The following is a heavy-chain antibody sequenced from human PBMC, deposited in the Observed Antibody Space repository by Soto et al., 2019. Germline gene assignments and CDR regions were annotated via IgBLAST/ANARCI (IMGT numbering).Heavy chain of an antibody. D-gene: IGHD7-27*01. CDR3: ARVTGAPERNWFDP. CDR2: INAGNGNT. CDR1: GYTFTSYA. J-gene: IGHJ5*02. Sequence: GASVKVSCKASGYTFTSYAMHWVRQAPGQRLEWMGWINAGNGNTKYAQKLQGRVTMTTDTSTSTAYMELRSLRSDDTAVYYCARVTGAPERNWFDPWGQGTLVTVSS. V-gene: IGHV1-3*01.